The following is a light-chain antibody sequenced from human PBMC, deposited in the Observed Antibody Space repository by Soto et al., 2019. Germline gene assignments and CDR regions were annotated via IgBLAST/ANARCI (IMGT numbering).Light chain of an antibody. V-gene: IGLV2-14*01. CDR3: SSHTSSSTPCV. J-gene: IGLJ1*01. CDR2: EVS. Sequence: QSDLTQPASVSGSPGQSITISCTGTSSDVGGYNYVSWYQQHPGKAPKLMIYEVSNRPSGVSNRFSGSKSGNTASLTISGLQADDEADYYCSSHTSSSTPCVFGTGTQLTVL. CDR1: SSDVGGYNY.